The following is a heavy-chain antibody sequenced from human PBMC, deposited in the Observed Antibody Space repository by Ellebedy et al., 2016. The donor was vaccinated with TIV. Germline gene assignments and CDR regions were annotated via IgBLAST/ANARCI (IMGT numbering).Heavy chain of an antibody. D-gene: IGHD5-18*01. J-gene: IGHJ4*02. V-gene: IGHV3-23*01. Sequence: PGGSLRLSCAASGFSFRTYAMSWVRQAPGKGLEWVSSISGSGGDTYYADSVKGRFNLSRDNSKNTLYLQMNSLRAEDTAVYYCAKVSFEGYRRDYWGQGTLVTVSS. CDR3: AKVSFEGYRRDY. CDR2: ISGSGGDT. CDR1: GFSFRTYA.